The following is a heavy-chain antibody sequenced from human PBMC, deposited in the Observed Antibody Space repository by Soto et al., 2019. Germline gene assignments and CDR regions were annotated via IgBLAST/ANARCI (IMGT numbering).Heavy chain of an antibody. D-gene: IGHD6-13*01. Sequence: GESLKISCKGSGYSFTSYWIGWVRQMPGKGLEWMGIIYPGDSDTRYSPSFQGQVTISADKSISTAYLQGSSLKASDTAMYYCARPPLSSWYRMEEVYFDYWGQGTLVTVSS. J-gene: IGHJ4*02. CDR3: ARPPLSSWYRMEEVYFDY. CDR2: IYPGDSDT. CDR1: GYSFTSYW. V-gene: IGHV5-51*01.